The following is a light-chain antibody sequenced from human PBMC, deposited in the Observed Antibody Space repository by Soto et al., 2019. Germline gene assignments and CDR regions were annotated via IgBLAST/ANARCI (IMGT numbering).Light chain of an antibody. V-gene: IGKV1-5*01. CDR2: HAS. CDR1: QSISNW. J-gene: IGKJ3*01. CDR3: QQGNSFPFT. Sequence: DIQMTQSPSTLSPSVGDRVTITFRASQSISNWLAWYQQKPGTAPKVLIYHASNLQSGVPSRFSGSGSGTDFTLTISSLQPEDFATYYCQQGNSFPFTFGPGTKVDI.